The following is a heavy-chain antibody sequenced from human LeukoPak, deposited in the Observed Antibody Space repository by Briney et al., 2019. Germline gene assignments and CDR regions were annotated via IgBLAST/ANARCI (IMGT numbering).Heavy chain of an antibody. CDR1: GFTFSTFW. J-gene: IGHJ4*02. V-gene: IGHV3-7*01. CDR2: IKEDGSEK. Sequence: GGSLRLSCAASGFTFSTFWMSWVRQAPGKGLEWVANIKEDGSEKYYVDSVKGPFTISRDNAKNSLYLQINSLRAEDTAVYYCARGRGYPIWFFDYWGQGTLVTVSS. CDR3: ARGRGYPIWFFDY. D-gene: IGHD3-3*01.